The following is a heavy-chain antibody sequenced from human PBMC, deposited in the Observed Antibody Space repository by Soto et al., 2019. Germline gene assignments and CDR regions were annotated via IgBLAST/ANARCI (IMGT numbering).Heavy chain of an antibody. CDR1: GYAFIDYY. CDR2: IIPKSGDT. Sequence: QVHLVQSGAEVKKPGASVNVSCKASGYAFIDYYIHWLRQAPGQGPEWMGWIIPKSGDTKYSEKFQGRVAMTPDTSINTAYMEMTSLRSDDTAVYYCARGFYDSSGFFYAGWFGPWGQGTLVTVSS. V-gene: IGHV1-2*02. J-gene: IGHJ5*02. CDR3: ARGFYDSSGFFYAGWFGP. D-gene: IGHD3-22*01.